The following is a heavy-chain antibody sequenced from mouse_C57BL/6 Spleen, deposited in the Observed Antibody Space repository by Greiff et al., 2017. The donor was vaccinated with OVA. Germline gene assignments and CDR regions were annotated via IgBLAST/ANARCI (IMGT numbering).Heavy chain of an antibody. CDR2: ISSGGSYT. CDR1: GFTFSSYG. V-gene: IGHV5-6*01. CDR3: ARLGTTVGYFDV. J-gene: IGHJ1*03. D-gene: IGHD1-1*01. Sequence: VQLKQSGGDLVKPGGSLKLSCAASGFTFSSYGMSWLRQTPDKRLEWVATISSGGSYTYYPDSVKGRFTISRDNAKNTLYLQMSSLKSEDTAMYYCARLGTTVGYFDVWGTGTTVTVSS.